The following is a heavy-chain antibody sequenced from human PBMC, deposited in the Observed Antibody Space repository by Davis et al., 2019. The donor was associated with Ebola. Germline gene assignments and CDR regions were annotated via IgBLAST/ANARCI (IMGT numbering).Heavy chain of an antibody. CDR1: GFNFSHYA. Sequence: GGSLRLSCAVSGFNFSHYAMSWVRQAPGKGLEWVACISGSGKTTYYADSVEGRFNISRDNSRNTLSLQMNKMRGEDSAVYYCAKDKGFWVPPGWLGPWGQGVQVTVSS. J-gene: IGHJ5*02. D-gene: IGHD3-16*01. V-gene: IGHV3-23*01. CDR3: AKDKGFWVPPGWLGP. CDR2: ISGSGKTT.